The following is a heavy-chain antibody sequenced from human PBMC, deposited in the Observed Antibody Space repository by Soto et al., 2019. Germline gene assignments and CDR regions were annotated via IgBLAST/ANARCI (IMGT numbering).Heavy chain of an antibody. Sequence: QVQLVQSGPEGQKPGASVKVSCKASGYTFNTYAISWVRQAPGRGPEWMGGIIPIFGAPNYAQKFQGRVTITADESTSTAYLELPSLTPEDAAVYYCARVGLAVKGKTLPPYCFDYWGQGTLVTVSS. J-gene: IGHJ4*02. D-gene: IGHD2-2*01. CDR2: IIPIFGAP. CDR3: ARVGLAVKGKTLPPYCFDY. V-gene: IGHV1-69*01. CDR1: GYTFNTYA.